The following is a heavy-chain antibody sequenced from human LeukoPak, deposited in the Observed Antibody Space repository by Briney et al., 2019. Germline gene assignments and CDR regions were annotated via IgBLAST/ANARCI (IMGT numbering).Heavy chain of an antibody. CDR1: GFTFSSYG. CDR3: ARVREYYYGSGAYYMDV. D-gene: IGHD3-10*01. J-gene: IGHJ6*03. CDR2: IRYDGSNK. V-gene: IGHV3-30*02. Sequence: AGGSLRLSCAASGFTFSSYGMHWVRQAPGKGLEWVAFIRYDGSNKYYADSVKGRFTISRDNAKNSLYLQMNSLRAEDTAVYYCARVREYYYGSGAYYMDVWGKGTTVTVSS.